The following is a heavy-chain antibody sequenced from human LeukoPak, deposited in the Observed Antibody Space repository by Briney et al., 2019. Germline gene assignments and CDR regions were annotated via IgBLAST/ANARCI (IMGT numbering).Heavy chain of an antibody. Sequence: SETLSLTCTVSGGSISSYYWSWIRQPPGQGLEWIGYITYSGSTNFNPSLKSRVTISIDTSKNQFSLKLGSVTAADTAVYYCAREGTAGTNLNWFDPWGQGTLVTVSS. J-gene: IGHJ5*02. V-gene: IGHV4-59*01. D-gene: IGHD1-1*01. CDR1: GGSISSYY. CDR2: ITYSGST. CDR3: AREGTAGTNLNWFDP.